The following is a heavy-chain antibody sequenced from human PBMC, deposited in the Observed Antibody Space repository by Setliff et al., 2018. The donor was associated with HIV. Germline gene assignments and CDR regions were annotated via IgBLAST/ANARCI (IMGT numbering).Heavy chain of an antibody. D-gene: IGHD2-2*01. J-gene: IGHJ5*02. CDR3: ARGRSSSSPRSWYDP. CDR2: VSYSGST. V-gene: IGHV4-59*01. Sequence: SETLSLTCTVSGGSISGYYWSWVRRPPGRGLEWIGFVSYSGSTNYNPSLKSRVTMPVDTSKNQFSVKVRSVTAADTAVYYCARGRSSSSPRSWYDPWGQGTLVTVSS. CDR1: GGSISGYY.